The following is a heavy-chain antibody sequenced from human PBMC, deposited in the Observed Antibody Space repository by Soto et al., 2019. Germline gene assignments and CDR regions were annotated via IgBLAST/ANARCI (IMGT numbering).Heavy chain of an antibody. J-gene: IGHJ5*02. Sequence: SETLSLTCTASGDSTRGDYWSWIRPPPGKRREWIAYISYSGTTNYNPSLKSRVTISLDTSKNQVVLTMTNMDPVDTATYYCSHRRGYCSGGSCYSIWFDPWGQGTLVTVSS. CDR3: SHRRGYCSGGSCYSIWFDP. CDR1: GDSTRGDY. V-gene: IGHV4-59*01. D-gene: IGHD2-15*01. CDR2: ISYSGTT.